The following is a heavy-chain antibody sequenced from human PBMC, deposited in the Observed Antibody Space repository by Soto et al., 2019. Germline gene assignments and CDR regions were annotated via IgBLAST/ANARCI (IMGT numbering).Heavy chain of an antibody. CDR1: GGSISSSNW. D-gene: IGHD5-12*01. CDR2: IYHSGST. Sequence: QVQLQESGPGMVKPSGTLSLTCAVSGGSISSSNWWSWVRQPPGKGLEWIGEIYHSGSTNYNPSLKSRVTISVDKSKNQFSLKLRSVTAADTAVYYCARVSLSMMATHYFDYWGQGTLVTVSS. CDR3: ARVSLSMMATHYFDY. J-gene: IGHJ4*02. V-gene: IGHV4-4*02.